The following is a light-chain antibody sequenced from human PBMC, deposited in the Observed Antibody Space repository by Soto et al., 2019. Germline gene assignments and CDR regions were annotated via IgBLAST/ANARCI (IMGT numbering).Light chain of an antibody. V-gene: IGKV1-5*01. Sequence: IPLTHSPSRRCPSXRHGGTMAXXASQSISSDLNWYQQKPGQAPKFLIYDASSLDSGVPSRFSGSGSGTEFTLTISNLQPDDFATYFCQQYHNYPRTFGQGTQVNIK. CDR2: DAS. J-gene: IGKJ1*01. CDR1: QSISSD. CDR3: QQYHNYPRT.